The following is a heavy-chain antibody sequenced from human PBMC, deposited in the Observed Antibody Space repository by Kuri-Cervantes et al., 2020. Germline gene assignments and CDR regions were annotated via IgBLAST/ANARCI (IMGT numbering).Heavy chain of an antibody. Sequence: ASVKVSCKASGYTFTSYAMNWVRQAPGQGLEWMGGFDPEDGETIYAQKFQGRVTMTEDTSTDTAYMELSSLRSEDTAVYYCATSLAVAGYDAFDIWGQGTMVTVSS. CDR1: GYTFTSYA. J-gene: IGHJ3*02. D-gene: IGHD6-19*01. V-gene: IGHV1-24*01. CDR3: ATSLAVAGYDAFDI. CDR2: FDPEDGET.